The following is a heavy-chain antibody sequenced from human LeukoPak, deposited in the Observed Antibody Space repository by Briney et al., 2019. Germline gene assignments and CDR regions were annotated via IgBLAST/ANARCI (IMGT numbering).Heavy chain of an antibody. Sequence: SETLSLTCTVSGGSISSSSYYWGWIRQPPGKGLEWIGSIYYSGSTYYNPSLKSRVTISVDTSKNQFSLKLSSVTAADTAVYYCAREWDYCSSTSCYMETPRNWFDPWGQGTLVTVSS. CDR3: AREWDYCSSTSCYMETPRNWFDP. V-gene: IGHV4-39*07. J-gene: IGHJ5*02. CDR2: IYYSGST. CDR1: GGSISSSSYY. D-gene: IGHD2-2*02.